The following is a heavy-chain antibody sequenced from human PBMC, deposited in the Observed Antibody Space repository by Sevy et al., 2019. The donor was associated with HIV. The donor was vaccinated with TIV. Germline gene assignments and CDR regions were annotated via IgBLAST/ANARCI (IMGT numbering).Heavy chain of an antibody. Sequence: RGYLRLSCAASGFPFSDAWMNWVRQVPGKGLERVGLIKNENEGGTTEYAAPVKGRSIITRDDSKNTLYLQMSSLKTEDTPIYYCTTHWGTGNTWVRAFDLWGQGTMVSVSS. J-gene: IGHJ3*01. D-gene: IGHD1-7*01. V-gene: IGHV3-15*01. CDR3: TTHWGTGNTWVRAFDL. CDR2: IKNENEGGTT. CDR1: GFPFSDAW.